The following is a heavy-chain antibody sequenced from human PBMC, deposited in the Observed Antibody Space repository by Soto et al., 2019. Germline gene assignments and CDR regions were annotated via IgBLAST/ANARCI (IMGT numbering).Heavy chain of an antibody. Sequence: RASVKVSCKASGGTFSSYAISWVRQAPGQGLEWMGGIIPIFGTANYAQKFQGRVTITADKSTSTAYMELSSLRSEDTAVYYCASKDIVVVPAAGYYYYGMDVWGQGTTVTVSS. D-gene: IGHD2-2*01. V-gene: IGHV1-69*06. CDR2: IIPIFGTA. CDR1: GGTFSSYA. CDR3: ASKDIVVVPAAGYYYYGMDV. J-gene: IGHJ6*02.